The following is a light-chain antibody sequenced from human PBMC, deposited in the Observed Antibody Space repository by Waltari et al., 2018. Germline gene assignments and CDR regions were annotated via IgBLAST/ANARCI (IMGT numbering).Light chain of an antibody. J-gene: IGLJ3*02. CDR2: DPS. CDR3: WPLYSGARWV. V-gene: IGLV7-46*01. Sequence: WLQQQPGQAPSRLSDDPSNQHSWIPDRFSGPKLGDKAALTLSGAQPEDEADYYCWPLYSGARWVFGGGTKLTVL.